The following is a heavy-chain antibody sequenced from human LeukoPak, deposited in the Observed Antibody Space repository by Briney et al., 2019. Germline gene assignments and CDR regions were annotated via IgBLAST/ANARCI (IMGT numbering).Heavy chain of an antibody. Sequence: GGSLRLPCVASGFTFPSTTMGWVRQAPGRGLEWVSSITAIDGRTYYADSVRGRFTISRDNSKNTVYLQLNSLRAGDTAIYYCTKDRRGPAAGTWYFDSWGQGTLVTVSS. J-gene: IGHJ4*02. D-gene: IGHD6-13*01. CDR2: ITAIDGRT. V-gene: IGHV3-23*01. CDR1: GFTFPSTT. CDR3: TKDRRGPAAGTWYFDS.